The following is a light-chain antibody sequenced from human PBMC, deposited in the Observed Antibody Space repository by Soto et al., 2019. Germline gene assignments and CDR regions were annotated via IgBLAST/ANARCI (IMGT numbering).Light chain of an antibody. J-gene: IGLJ3*02. CDR1: NSDVGGYDY. CDR3: SSLTISNTWV. V-gene: IGLV2-14*01. Sequence: QSALTQPASVSGSPGQSITISCTGTNSDVGGYDYVSWYQHYPGKAPKLLIYQVNNRPSGVSSRFSGSKSGNTASLTFSGLQAEDEADYYCSSLTISNTWVFGGGTKLTVL. CDR2: QVN.